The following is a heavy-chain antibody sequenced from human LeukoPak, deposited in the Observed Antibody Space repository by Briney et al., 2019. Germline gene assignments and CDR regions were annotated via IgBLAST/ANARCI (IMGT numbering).Heavy chain of an antibody. J-gene: IGHJ3*02. V-gene: IGHV3-30*18. CDR1: GFTFSAYH. CDR3: AKEGDSSGHCGVFDI. CDR2: ISYDGRAE. D-gene: IGHD3-22*01. Sequence: GGSLRLSCAASGFTFSAYHIHWVRQAPGKGLEWVAVISYDGRAENYADSVKGRLSISRDNSKDTVFLQMNSLKVEDTAVYYCAKEGDSSGHCGVFDIWGQGTVVSVSS.